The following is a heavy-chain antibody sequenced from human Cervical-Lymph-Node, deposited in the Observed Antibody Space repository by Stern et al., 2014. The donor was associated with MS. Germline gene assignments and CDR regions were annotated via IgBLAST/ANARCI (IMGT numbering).Heavy chain of an antibody. D-gene: IGHD5-24*01. V-gene: IGHV3-23*04. Sequence: EDQLVESGGGLVQPGGSQRLSCAASGFTFSTDPMSWVRQAPGEGLEWVSAIGATGINTYYADSVKGRFTISRDNSKNTLYLQMSDLRAEDTAIYYCAKGPRDGYNSLDFWGQGTLVTVSS. CDR1: GFTFSTDP. J-gene: IGHJ4*02. CDR2: IGATGINT. CDR3: AKGPRDGYNSLDF.